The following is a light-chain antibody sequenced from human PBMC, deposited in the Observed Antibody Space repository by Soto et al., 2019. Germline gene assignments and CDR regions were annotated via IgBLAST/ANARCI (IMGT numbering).Light chain of an antibody. CDR1: SSNIGSNT. Sequence: VLTQPPSASWTPGQRVTISCSGSSSNIGSNTVNWYQQLPRTAPKLLIYSNNQRPSGVPDRFSGSKSGTSASLAISGLQSEDEADYYCAAWDDSLNGFYVFGTGTKVTVL. J-gene: IGLJ1*01. CDR3: AAWDDSLNGFYV. V-gene: IGLV1-44*01. CDR2: SNN.